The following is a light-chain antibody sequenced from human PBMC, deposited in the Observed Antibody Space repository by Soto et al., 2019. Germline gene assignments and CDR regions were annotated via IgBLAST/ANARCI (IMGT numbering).Light chain of an antibody. CDR2: GNS. J-gene: IGLJ3*02. CDR3: QSYDSSLGGWV. Sequence: QSVLTQPPSVSGAPGQRVTISCTGSSSNIGAGFDVHWYQQLPGTAPKLLIYGNSNRPSGVPDRFSGSKSGTSASLAITGLQAEYEADYYCQSYDSSLGGWVFGGGTKLTV. CDR1: SSNIGAGFD. V-gene: IGLV1-40*01.